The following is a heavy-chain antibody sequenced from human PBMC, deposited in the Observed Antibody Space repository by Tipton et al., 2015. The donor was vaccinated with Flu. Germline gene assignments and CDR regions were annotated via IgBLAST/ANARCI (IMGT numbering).Heavy chain of an antibody. CDR2: IYTSGST. Sequence: TLSLTCTVSGGSISSYYWSWIRQPAGKGLEWIGRIYTSGSTNYNPSLKSRVTMSVDTSKNQFSLNLSSVTAADTAVYYCARDDGDYGSESYHYYYGMDVWGQGTTVTVSS. J-gene: IGHJ6*02. D-gene: IGHD3-10*01. V-gene: IGHV4-4*07. CDR3: ARDDGDYGSESYHYYYGMDV. CDR1: GGSISSYY.